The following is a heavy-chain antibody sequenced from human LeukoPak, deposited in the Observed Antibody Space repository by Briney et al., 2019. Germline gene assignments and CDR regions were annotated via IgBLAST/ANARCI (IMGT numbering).Heavy chain of an antibody. J-gene: IGHJ4*02. CDR1: GYTFTSYG. D-gene: IGHD3-10*01. CDR2: ISAYNGNT. V-gene: IGHV1-18*01. CDR3: ARSSYYGSGSYYPLPDY. Sequence: ASVKVSCKASGYTFTSYGISWVRQAPGQGLEWMGWISAYNGNTNYAQKLQGRVTMTTDTSTSTAYMEPRSLRSDDTAVYYCARSSYYGSGSYYPLPDYWGQGTLVTVSS.